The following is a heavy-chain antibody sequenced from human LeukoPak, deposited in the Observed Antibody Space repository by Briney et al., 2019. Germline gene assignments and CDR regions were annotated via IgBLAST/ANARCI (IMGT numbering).Heavy chain of an antibody. Sequence: SETLSLTCTVSGDSISSYYWSWIRQPPGKGLEWIGNIYYSVRTNYNPSLKSRVTISVDTSKKQFSLKVRSVTAADTAVYYCARRDSPFDLWGRGTLVTVS. CDR1: GDSISSYY. D-gene: IGHD3-22*01. CDR3: ARRDSPFDL. V-gene: IGHV4-59*01. J-gene: IGHJ2*01. CDR2: IYYSVRT.